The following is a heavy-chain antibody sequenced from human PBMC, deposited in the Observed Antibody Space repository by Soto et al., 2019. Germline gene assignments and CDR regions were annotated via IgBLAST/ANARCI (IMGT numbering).Heavy chain of an antibody. V-gene: IGHV3-7*03. CDR3: ARDAYSSSWYAY. Sequence: PGGSLRLSCAASGFTSSNYWMSWVRQAPGKGLEWVANIKQDGSEKYYVDSVKGRFTISRDNAKNSLYLQMNSLRVEDTAVYYCARDAYSSSWYAYWGQGTLVTVSS. CDR2: IKQDGSEK. CDR1: GFTSSNYW. D-gene: IGHD6-13*01. J-gene: IGHJ4*02.